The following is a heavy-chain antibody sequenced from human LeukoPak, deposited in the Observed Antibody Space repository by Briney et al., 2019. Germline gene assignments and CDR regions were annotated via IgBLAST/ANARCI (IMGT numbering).Heavy chain of an antibody. CDR2: ISAYNGNT. Sequence: ASVKVSCKASGYTFTNYAMHWVRQAPGQRLEWMGWISAYNGNTNYAQKLQGRVTMTTDTSTSTAYMELRSLRSDDTAVYYCARVFLGKRYYYGSGSYNYWGQGTLVTVSS. D-gene: IGHD3-10*01. CDR1: GYTFTNYA. J-gene: IGHJ4*02. V-gene: IGHV1-18*01. CDR3: ARVFLGKRYYYGSGSYNY.